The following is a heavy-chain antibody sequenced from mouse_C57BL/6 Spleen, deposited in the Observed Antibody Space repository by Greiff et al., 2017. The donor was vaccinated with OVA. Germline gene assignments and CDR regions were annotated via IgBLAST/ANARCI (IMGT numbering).Heavy chain of an antibody. J-gene: IGHJ2*01. Sequence: EVMLVESEGGLVQPGSSMKLSCTASGFTFSDYYMAWVRQVPEKGLEWVANINYDGSSTYYLDSLKSRFIISRDNAKNILYLQMSSLKSEDTATYYCARFYDGRTLDYWGQGTTLTVSS. CDR2: INYDGSST. V-gene: IGHV5-16*01. CDR3: ARFYDGRTLDY. D-gene: IGHD2-3*01. CDR1: GFTFSDYY.